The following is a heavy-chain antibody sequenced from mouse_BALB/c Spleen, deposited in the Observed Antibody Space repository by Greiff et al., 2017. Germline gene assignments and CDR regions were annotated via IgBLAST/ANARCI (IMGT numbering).Heavy chain of an antibody. CDR2: ISSGGSYT. Sequence: EVQLVESGGGLVKPGGSLKLSCAASGFTFSSYTMSWVRQTPEKRLEWVATISSGGSYTYYPDSVKGRFTISRDNAKNTLYLQMSSLKSEDTAMYYCTRGGTGAWFAYWGQGTLVTVSA. D-gene: IGHD1-1*02. CDR1: GFTFSSYT. CDR3: TRGGTGAWFAY. J-gene: IGHJ3*01. V-gene: IGHV5-6-4*01.